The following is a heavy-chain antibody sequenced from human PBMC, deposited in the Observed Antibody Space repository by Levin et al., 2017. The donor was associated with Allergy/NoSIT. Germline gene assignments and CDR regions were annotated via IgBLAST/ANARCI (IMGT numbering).Heavy chain of an antibody. CDR1: GFTFDDYG. J-gene: IGHJ3*02. V-gene: IGHV3-20*04. CDR3: TRERSHGASDI. Sequence: SCAASGFTFDDYGMSWVRQAPGKGLEWVSDINWNGGSIGYADSVKGRFTISRDNAKNSLYMQMNSLTAEDTALYYCTRERSHGASDIWGQGTMVTVSS. CDR2: INWNGGSI.